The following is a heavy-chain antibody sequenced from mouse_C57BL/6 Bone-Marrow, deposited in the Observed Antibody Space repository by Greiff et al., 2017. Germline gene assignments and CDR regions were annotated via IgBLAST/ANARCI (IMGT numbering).Heavy chain of an antibody. CDR1: GFNIKDDY. CDR2: IDPENGDT. CDR3: TPHYYGSSLWYFDV. Sequence: VQLKQSGAELVRPGASVKLSCTASGFNIKDDYMHWVKPRPEQGLEWIGWIDPENGDTEYASKFQGKATITADTSSNTAYLQLSSLTSEDTAVYYCTPHYYGSSLWYFDVWGTGTTVTVSS. V-gene: IGHV14-4*01. J-gene: IGHJ1*03. D-gene: IGHD1-1*01.